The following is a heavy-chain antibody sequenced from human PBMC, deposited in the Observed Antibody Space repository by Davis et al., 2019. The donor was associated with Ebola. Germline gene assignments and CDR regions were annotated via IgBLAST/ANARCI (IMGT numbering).Heavy chain of an antibody. CDR1: GFTFSNYD. Sequence: GESLKISCAASGFTFSNYDMSWVRQVPGKGLEWVSTISASEGHTHYSDSVKGRFTISRDNSKDTLYLQMNSLRAEDTATYYCARYCHYTDCSYFDSWGQGTLVTVSS. J-gene: IGHJ4*02. CDR2: ISASEGHT. D-gene: IGHD2-15*01. V-gene: IGHV3-23*01. CDR3: ARYCHYTDCSYFDS.